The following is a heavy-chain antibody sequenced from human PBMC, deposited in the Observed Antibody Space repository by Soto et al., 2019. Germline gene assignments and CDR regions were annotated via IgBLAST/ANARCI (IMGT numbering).Heavy chain of an antibody. CDR2: ISYDGSNK. CDR3: ARGAPRRLDY. J-gene: IGHJ4*02. CDR1: GFTFSSYA. V-gene: IGHV3-30-3*01. Sequence: VQLLESGGGLVQPGGSLRLSCAASGFTFSSYAMHWVRQAPGKGLEWVAVISYDGSNKYYADSVKGRFTISRDNSKNTLYLQMNSLRAEDTAVYYCARGAPRRLDYWGQGTLVTVSS.